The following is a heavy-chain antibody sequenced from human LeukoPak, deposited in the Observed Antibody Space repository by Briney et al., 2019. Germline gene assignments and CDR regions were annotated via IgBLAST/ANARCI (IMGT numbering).Heavy chain of an antibody. CDR2: IYHSGST. J-gene: IGHJ5*02. Sequence: PSETLSLTCTVSGGSISSSSYYWGWIRQPPGKGLEWIGSIYHSGSTYYNPSLKSRVTISVDTSKNQFSLKLSSVTAADTAVYYCARNWNYNWFDPWGQGTLVTVSS. V-gene: IGHV4-39*07. D-gene: IGHD1-7*01. CDR1: GGSISSSSYY. CDR3: ARNWNYNWFDP.